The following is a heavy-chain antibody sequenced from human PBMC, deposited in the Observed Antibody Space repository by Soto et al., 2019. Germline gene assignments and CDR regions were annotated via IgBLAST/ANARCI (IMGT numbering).Heavy chain of an antibody. CDR1: GFTFSSYA. V-gene: IGHV3-23*01. J-gene: IGHJ4*02. CDR3: AKSFGGFGELSTVYYFDY. CDR2: ISGSGGST. Sequence: GGSLRLSCAASGFTFSSYAMSWVRQAPGKGLEWVSAISGSGGSTYYADSVKGRFTISRDNSKNTLYLQMNSLRAEDTAVYYCAKSFGGFGELSTVYYFDYWGQGTLVTVSS. D-gene: IGHD3-10*01.